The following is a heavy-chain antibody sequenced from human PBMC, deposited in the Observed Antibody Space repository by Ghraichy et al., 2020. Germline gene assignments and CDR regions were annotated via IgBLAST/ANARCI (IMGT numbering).Heavy chain of an antibody. V-gene: IGHV3-11*01. D-gene: IGHD6-19*01. Sequence: GGSLRLSCAASGFTFSDYYMSWIRQAPGKGLEWVSYISTSGSNTYYADSVKGRFTISRDNAKNSLYLQVNSLRAEDTAVYYCARDKQAVAGNYYYYGMDVWVKGPRSPSPQ. CDR3: ARDKQAVAGNYYYYGMDV. CDR1: GFTFSDYY. CDR2: ISTSGSNT. J-gene: IGHJ6*01.